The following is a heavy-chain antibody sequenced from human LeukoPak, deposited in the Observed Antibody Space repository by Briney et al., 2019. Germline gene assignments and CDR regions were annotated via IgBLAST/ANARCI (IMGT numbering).Heavy chain of an antibody. V-gene: IGHV4-59*01. CDR2: IYYSGST. Sequence: SETLSLTCTVSGGSISSNNWSWIRQPPGKGPEWIGFIYYSGSTNYNPSLKGRVTISLDTSQNQFSLKLSSVTAADTAVYYCARVTNIRMGVGYNYYYYMDVWGKGTTVTVSS. D-gene: IGHD2-8*01. CDR3: ARVTNIRMGVGYNYYYYMDV. CDR1: GGSISSNN. J-gene: IGHJ6*03.